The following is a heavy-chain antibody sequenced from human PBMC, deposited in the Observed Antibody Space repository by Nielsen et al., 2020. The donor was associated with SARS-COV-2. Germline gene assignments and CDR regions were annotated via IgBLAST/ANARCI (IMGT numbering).Heavy chain of an antibody. Sequence: ASVKVSCKVSGYTLTELSMHWVRQAPGKGLEWMGGFDPEDGETIYAQKFQGRVTMTEDTSTGTAYMELSSLRSEDTAVYYCATAPLPTSSGGRRSFDYWGQGTLVTVSS. D-gene: IGHD6-19*01. CDR3: ATAPLPTSSGGRRSFDY. CDR1: GYTLTELS. J-gene: IGHJ4*02. CDR2: FDPEDGET. V-gene: IGHV1-24*01.